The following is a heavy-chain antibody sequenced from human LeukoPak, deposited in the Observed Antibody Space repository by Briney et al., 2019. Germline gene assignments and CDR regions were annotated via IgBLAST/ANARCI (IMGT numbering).Heavy chain of an antibody. D-gene: IGHD3-22*01. CDR1: GGSFSGYY. V-gene: IGHV4-34*01. CDR3: ARAEVVVPYYYYGMDV. CDR2: INHSGST. J-gene: IGHJ6*02. Sequence: SETLSLTCAVYGGSFSGYYWSWIRQPPGKGLEWIGEINHSGSTNYNPSLKSRVTISVDTSKNQFSLKLSSVTAADTAVYYCARAEVVVPYYYYGMDVWGQGTTVTVSS.